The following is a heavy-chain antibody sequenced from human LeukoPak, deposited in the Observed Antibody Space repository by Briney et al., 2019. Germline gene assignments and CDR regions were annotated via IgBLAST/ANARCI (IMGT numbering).Heavy chain of an antibody. CDR2: IKQDGSEK. J-gene: IGHJ4*02. D-gene: IGHD6-13*01. V-gene: IGHV3-7*04. CDR3: AGGTIAAAGYYYFDY. Sequence: GGSLRLSCAASGFTFSSYWMSWVRQAPGKGLEWVANIKQDGSEKYYVDSVKGRFTISRDNAKNSLYLQMNSLRAEDTAVYYCAGGTIAAAGYYYFDYWGQGTQVTVSS. CDR1: GFTFSSYW.